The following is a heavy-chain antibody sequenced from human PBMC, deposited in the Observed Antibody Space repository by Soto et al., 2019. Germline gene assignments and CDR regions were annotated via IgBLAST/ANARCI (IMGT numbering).Heavy chain of an antibody. CDR2: IIPIFGTA. D-gene: IGHD3-3*01. CDR1: GGTFSSYA. CDR3: ARDDYDFWSGYSSFDP. J-gene: IGHJ5*02. Sequence: SVKVSCKASGGTFSSYAISWVRQAPGQGLEWMGGIIPIFGTANYAQKFQGRVTITADESTSTAYMELSSLRSEDTAVYYCARDDYDFWSGYSSFDPWGQGSLVTVSS. V-gene: IGHV1-69*13.